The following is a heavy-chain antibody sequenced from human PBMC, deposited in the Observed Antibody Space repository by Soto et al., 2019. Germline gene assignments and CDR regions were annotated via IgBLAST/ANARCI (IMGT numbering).Heavy chain of an antibody. V-gene: IGHV1-69*13. CDR3: AMGSVIAAAGSFDF. D-gene: IGHD6-13*01. Sequence: ASVKVSCKASGGTFSSYAISWVRQAPGQGLEWMGGIIPIFGTANYAQKFQGRVTITADESTSTAYMELSSLRSEDTAVYYCAMGSVIAAAGSFDFWGQGTLVTVSS. CDR2: IIPIFGTA. CDR1: GGTFSSYA. J-gene: IGHJ4*02.